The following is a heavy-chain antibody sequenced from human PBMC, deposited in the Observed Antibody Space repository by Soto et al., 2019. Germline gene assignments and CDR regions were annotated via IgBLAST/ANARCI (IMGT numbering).Heavy chain of an antibody. D-gene: IGHD2-15*01. Sequence: ASVKVSCKASGYTFTGYYMHWVRQAPGQGLEWMGWINPNSGGTNYAQKFQGWVTMTRDTSISTAYMELSRLRADDTAVYYCARGDIVVVVAARSIDYWGQGTLVTVSS. V-gene: IGHV1-2*04. CDR2: INPNSGGT. CDR1: GYTFTGYY. J-gene: IGHJ4*02. CDR3: ARGDIVVVVAARSIDY.